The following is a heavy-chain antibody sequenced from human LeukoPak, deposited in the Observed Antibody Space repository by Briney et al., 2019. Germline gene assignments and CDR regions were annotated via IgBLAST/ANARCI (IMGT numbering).Heavy chain of an antibody. J-gene: IGHJ6*02. D-gene: IGHD3-3*01. CDR2: ISAYNGNT. Sequence: ASVKVSCKASGYTFTSYGISWVRRAPGQGLEWMGWISAYNGNTNYAQKLQGRVTMTTDTSTSTAYLELRSLRSDDTAVYYCARVRWSGFGFSGMDVWGQGTTVTVSS. CDR3: ARVRWSGFGFSGMDV. CDR1: GYTFTSYG. V-gene: IGHV1-18*01.